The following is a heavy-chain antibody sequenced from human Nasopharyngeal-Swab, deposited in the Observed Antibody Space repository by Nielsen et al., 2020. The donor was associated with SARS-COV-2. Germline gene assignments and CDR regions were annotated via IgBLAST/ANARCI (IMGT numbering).Heavy chain of an antibody. CDR3: AKAGRAMVRGVTPFDY. J-gene: IGHJ4*02. CDR2: ISGSGGST. V-gene: IGHV3-23*01. Sequence: GESLKISCAASGFTFSSYWMHWVRQAPGKGLEWVSAISGSGGSTYYADSVKGRFTISRDNSKNTLYLQMNSLRAEDTAVYYCAKAGRAMVRGVTPFDYWGQGTLVTVSS. D-gene: IGHD3-10*01. CDR1: GFTFSSYW.